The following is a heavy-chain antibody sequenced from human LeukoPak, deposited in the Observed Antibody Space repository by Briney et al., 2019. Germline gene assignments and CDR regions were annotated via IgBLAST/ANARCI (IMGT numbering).Heavy chain of an antibody. J-gene: IGHJ4*02. V-gene: IGHV3-23*01. D-gene: IGHD3-9*01. Sequence: GGSLRLSCAASGFTFSSYAMSWVRQAPGKGLECVSAISGSGGSTYYADSVKGRFTISRDNSKNTLYLQMNSLRAEDTAVYYCAKGSYYDILTGFLGYWGQGTLVTVSS. CDR3: AKGSYYDILTGFLGY. CDR2: ISGSGGST. CDR1: GFTFSSYA.